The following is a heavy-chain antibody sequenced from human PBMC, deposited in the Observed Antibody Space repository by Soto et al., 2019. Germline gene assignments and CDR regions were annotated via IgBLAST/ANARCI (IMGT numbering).Heavy chain of an antibody. CDR3: AKDYYDYIWGSYRPYGNFDY. J-gene: IGHJ4*02. V-gene: IGHV3-30*18. CDR1: GFTFSSYG. Sequence: PGGSLRLSCAASGFTFSSYGMHWVRQAPGKGLEWVAVISYDGSNKYYADSVKGRFTISRDNSKNTLYLQMNSLRAEDTAVYYCAKDYYDYIWGSYRPYGNFDYWGQGTLVTVSS. D-gene: IGHD3-16*02. CDR2: ISYDGSNK.